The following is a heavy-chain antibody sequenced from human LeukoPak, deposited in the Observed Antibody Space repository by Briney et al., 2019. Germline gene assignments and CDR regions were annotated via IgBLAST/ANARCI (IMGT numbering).Heavy chain of an antibody. V-gene: IGHV3-7*01. CDR3: ARGVYYGSGSYVYFDY. D-gene: IGHD3-10*01. Sequence: GGSLRLSCAASGFTFSSYWMSWVRQAPGKGLEWVANIKQDGSEKYYVDSVKGRFTISRDNAKNSLYLQMNSLRAEDTAVYYCARGVYYGSGSYVYFDYWGQGTLVTVSS. CDR1: GFTFSSYW. CDR2: IKQDGSEK. J-gene: IGHJ4*02.